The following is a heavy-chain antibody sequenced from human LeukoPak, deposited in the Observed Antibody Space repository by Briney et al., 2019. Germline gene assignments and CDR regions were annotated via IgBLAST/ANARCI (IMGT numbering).Heavy chain of an antibody. D-gene: IGHD3-22*01. CDR2: INHSGST. CDR3: ARGFSYYDSSGYYSFFDY. V-gene: IGHV4-34*01. CDR1: GGSFSGYY. J-gene: IGHJ4*02. Sequence: TSETLSLTCAVYGGSFSGYYWSWIRQPPGKGLEWIGEINHSGSTNYNPSLKSRVTISVDTSKNQFSLKLSSVTAADTAVYYCARGFSYYDSSGYYSFFDYWGQGTLVTVSS.